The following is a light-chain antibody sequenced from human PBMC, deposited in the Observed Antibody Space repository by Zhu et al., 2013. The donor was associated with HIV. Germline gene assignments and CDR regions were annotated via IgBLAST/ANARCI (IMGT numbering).Light chain of an antibody. Sequence: QSVLTQPPSVSGAPGQRVTISCTGSSSNIGAGYDVNWYQQVPGTAPKLLIYDNNKRPSGIPDRFSGSKSGTSANLDITGLQTGDEADYYCGTWDSSLSVHVLFGGGTKLTVL. CDR2: DNN. CDR1: SSNIGAGYD. V-gene: IGLV1-51*01. J-gene: IGLJ2*01. CDR3: GTWDSSLSVHVL.